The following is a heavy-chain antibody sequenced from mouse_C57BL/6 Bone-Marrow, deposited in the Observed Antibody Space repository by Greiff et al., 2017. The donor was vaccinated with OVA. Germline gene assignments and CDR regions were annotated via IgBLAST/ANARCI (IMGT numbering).Heavy chain of an antibody. Sequence: VQLKESGAELVRPGASVKLSCTASGFNIKDDYMPWVTQRPEQGLEWIGWIDPENGDTEYASKFQGKATITADTSSNTAYLQLSSLTSEDTAVYYCTSYGNFDYWGQGTTLTVSS. CDR3: TSYGNFDY. D-gene: IGHD2-1*01. CDR1: GFNIKDDY. V-gene: IGHV14-4*01. CDR2: IDPENGDT. J-gene: IGHJ2*01.